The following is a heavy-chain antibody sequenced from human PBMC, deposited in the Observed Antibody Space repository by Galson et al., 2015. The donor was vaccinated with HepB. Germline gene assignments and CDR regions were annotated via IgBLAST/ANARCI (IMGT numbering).Heavy chain of an antibody. J-gene: IGHJ6*02. CDR2: IVVGSGNT. V-gene: IGHV1-58*01. CDR1: GFTFTSSA. Sequence: SVKVSCKASGFTFTSSAVQWVRQARGQRLEWIGWIVVGSGNTNYAQKFQERVTITRDMSTSTAYMELSSLRSEDTAVYYCAADPQYCSGGSCAPYYYYGMDVWGQGTTVTVSS. CDR3: AADPQYCSGGSCAPYYYYGMDV. D-gene: IGHD2-15*01.